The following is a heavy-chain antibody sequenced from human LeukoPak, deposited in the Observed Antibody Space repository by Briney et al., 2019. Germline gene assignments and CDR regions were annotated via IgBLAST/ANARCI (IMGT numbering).Heavy chain of an antibody. V-gene: IGHV6-1*01. CDR1: GDSVSSNSAA. Sequence: SQTLSLTCAISGDSVSSNSAAWNWIRQSPSRGLEWLGRTYYRSKWYDDYAVSVKSRITINADTSKNQFSLQLNSVTPEDTAVYYCARDLYSSGWYRLDYWGQGTLVTVSS. J-gene: IGHJ4*02. CDR3: ARDLYSSGWYRLDY. CDR2: TYYRSKWYD. D-gene: IGHD6-19*01.